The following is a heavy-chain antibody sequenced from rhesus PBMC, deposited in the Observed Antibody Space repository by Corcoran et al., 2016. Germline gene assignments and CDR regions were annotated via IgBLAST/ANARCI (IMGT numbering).Heavy chain of an antibody. CDR2: IYGSGSST. Sequence: QLQLQESGPGLVKPSETLSVTCAVPGGSISSSYWSWIRQAPGKGLEWIGYIYGSGSSTNYNPSLKGRVTLSVDTSKNQLSLKLSSVATADTAVYYCARWKYRPYHFDYWGQGVLVTVSS. CDR3: ARWKYRPYHFDY. D-gene: IGHD1-26*01. J-gene: IGHJ4*01. CDR1: GGSISSSY. V-gene: IGHV4-169*01.